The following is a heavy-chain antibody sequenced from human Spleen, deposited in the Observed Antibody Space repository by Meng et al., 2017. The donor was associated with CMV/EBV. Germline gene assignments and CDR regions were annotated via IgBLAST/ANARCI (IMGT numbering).Heavy chain of an antibody. D-gene: IGHD2-2*01. J-gene: IGHJ1*01. Sequence: GGSLRLSCAASGFTFSSYWMSWVRQAPGKGLEWVSGIGGSGGSTYYADSVKGRFTISRDNPKNTLYLQMNSLRAEDTAVYYCAKDISSSNCRYFQHWGQGTLVTVSS. CDR2: IGGSGGST. CDR3: AKDISSSNCRYFQH. CDR1: GFTFSSYW. V-gene: IGHV3-23*01.